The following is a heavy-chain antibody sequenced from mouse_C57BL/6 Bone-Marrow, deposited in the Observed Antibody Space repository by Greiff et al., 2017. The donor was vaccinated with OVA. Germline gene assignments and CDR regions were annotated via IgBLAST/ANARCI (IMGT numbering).Heavy chain of an antibody. CDR1: GYTFTSYW. D-gene: IGHD2-4*01. CDR2: IYPGSGST. J-gene: IGHJ1*03. V-gene: IGHV1-55*01. Sequence: VQLQQPGAELVKPGASVKMSCKASGYTFTSYWITWVKQRPGQGLEWIGDIYPGSGSTNYNEKFKSKATLTVDTSSRTAYMQLSSLTSEDSAVYYCARATGYDYFYWYFGVWGTGTTVTVSS. CDR3: ARATGYDYFYWYFGV.